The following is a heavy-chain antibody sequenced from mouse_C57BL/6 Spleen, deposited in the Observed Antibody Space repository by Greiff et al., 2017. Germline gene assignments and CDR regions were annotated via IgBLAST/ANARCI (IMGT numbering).Heavy chain of an antibody. CDR3: AIGGGDWYCDV. V-gene: IGHV1-74*01. Sequence: QVQLQQPGAELVKPGASVKVSCKASGYTFTSYWMHWVKQSPGQGLEWIGRIHPSDSDTNYNQKFKGKATLSVDKSSSTAYMQLSCLTSEGAAVYCGAIGGGDWYCDVWGTGTTVTVSS. CDR1: GYTFTSYW. J-gene: IGHJ1*03. CDR2: IHPSDSDT.